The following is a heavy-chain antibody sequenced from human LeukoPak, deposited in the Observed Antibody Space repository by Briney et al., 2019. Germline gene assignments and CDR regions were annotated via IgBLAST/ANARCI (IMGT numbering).Heavy chain of an antibody. CDR2: IYTSGST. J-gene: IGHJ6*03. CDR1: GGSISSGSYY. V-gene: IGHV4-61*02. Sequence: PSETLSLTCTVSGGSISSGSYYWSWIRQPAGKGLEWIGRIYTSGSTNYNPSLKSRVTISVDTSKNQFSLKLSSVTAADTAVYYCARASVHNTISGYYYYYYMDVWGKGTTVTVSS. D-gene: IGHD3-9*01. CDR3: ARASVHNTISGYYYYYYMDV.